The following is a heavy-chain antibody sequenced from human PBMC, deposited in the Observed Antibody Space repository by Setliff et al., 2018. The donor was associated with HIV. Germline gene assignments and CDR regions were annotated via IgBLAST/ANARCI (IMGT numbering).Heavy chain of an antibody. CDR2: IYTGENI. J-gene: IGHJ3*01. Sequence: GGSLRLSCEASGFTVSTDYLTWVRQAPRKGLEWLSVIYTGENIYYEVPVKGRFIISRDTSKNALYLQMNSLRAEDTAVYYCARVGNEDDAFHVWGQGTMVTVSS. V-gene: IGHV3-53*05. CDR3: ARVGNEDDAFHV. D-gene: IGHD1-1*01. CDR1: GFTVSTDY.